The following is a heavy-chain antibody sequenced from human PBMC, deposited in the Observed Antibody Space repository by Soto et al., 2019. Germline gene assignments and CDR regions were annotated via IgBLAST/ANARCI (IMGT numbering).Heavy chain of an antibody. D-gene: IGHD4-4*01. J-gene: IGHJ5*02. CDR3: ARDLAMTPVTTGDP. Sequence: GGSLRLSCAASGFTVSSNYMSWVRQAPGKGLEWVSVIYSGGSTYYADSVKGRFTISRDNSKNTLYLQMNSLRAEDTAVYYCARDLAMTPVTTGDPWGQGPLVTVSS. CDR1: GFTVSSNY. CDR2: IYSGGST. V-gene: IGHV3-66*01.